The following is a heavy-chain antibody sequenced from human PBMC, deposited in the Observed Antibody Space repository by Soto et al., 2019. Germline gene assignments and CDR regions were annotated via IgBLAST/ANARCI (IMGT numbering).Heavy chain of an antibody. CDR2: INSDGSST. V-gene: IGHV3-74*01. J-gene: IGHJ3*02. CDR1: GFTFSSYW. CDR3: ARYRTPVAGSPPDAFDI. D-gene: IGHD6-19*01. Sequence: EVQLVESGGGLVQPGGSLRLSCAASGFTFSSYWMHWVRQAPGKGVVWVSRINSDGSSTSYADSVKGRFTISRDNAKNTLYLQMNSLRAEDTAVYYCARYRTPVAGSPPDAFDIWGQGTMVTVSS.